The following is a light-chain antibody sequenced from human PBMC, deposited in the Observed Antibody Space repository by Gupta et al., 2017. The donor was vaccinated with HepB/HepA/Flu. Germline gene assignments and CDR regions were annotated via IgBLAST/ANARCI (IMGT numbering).Light chain of an antibody. V-gene: IGLV1-40*01. Sequence: QSVLTQPPSVSGAPGQRVTISCTGSSSNIGAGYDVQWYQQLPGTAPKRLIYGNSNRPSGVPERFSGSKSGTSASLAITGLQAEDEADYYCQSYDKSLSSSIFGGGTKLTVL. CDR1: SSNIGAGYD. CDR3: QSYDKSLSSSI. J-gene: IGLJ2*01. CDR2: GNS.